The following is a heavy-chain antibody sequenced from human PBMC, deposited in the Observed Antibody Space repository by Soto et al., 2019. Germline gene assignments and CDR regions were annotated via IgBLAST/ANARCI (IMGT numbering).Heavy chain of an antibody. CDR2: ISGDGSTT. V-gene: IGHV3-74*01. CDR3: AKEVVLGAGAYDI. J-gene: IGHJ3*02. CDR1: GFTFSTYY. D-gene: IGHD2-21*01. Sequence: GGSLRLSCAASGFTFSTYYVHYVRQAPGKGLVWVSRISGDGSTTSYADSVKGRFTISRDNAKNTLYLQMNSLRAEDTAVYYCAKEVVLGAGAYDIWGQGTMVTVSS.